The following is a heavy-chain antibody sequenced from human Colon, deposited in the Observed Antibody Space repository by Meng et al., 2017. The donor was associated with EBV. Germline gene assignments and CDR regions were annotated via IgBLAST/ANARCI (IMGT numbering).Heavy chain of an antibody. CDR2: ISDNGGST. J-gene: IGHJ4*02. Sequence: QLRDPCPGLGKPPEPLSLTWRGSGGSISTSGYYWGWIRQPPGKGLEWVSSISDNGGSTYYADSVKGRFTVSRDNSKNTLYLQMNSLRAEDTAVYYCAPRKDYGALWGQGTLVTVSS. CDR3: APRKDYGAL. D-gene: IGHD4-17*01. V-gene: IGHV3-23*01. CDR1: GGSISTSGYY.